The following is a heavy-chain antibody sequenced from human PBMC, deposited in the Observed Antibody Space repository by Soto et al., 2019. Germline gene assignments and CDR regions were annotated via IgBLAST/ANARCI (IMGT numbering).Heavy chain of an antibody. CDR1: GGSISSYY. CDR2: IYYSGST. CDR3: ARADVDYGDYHGAFDI. D-gene: IGHD4-17*01. J-gene: IGHJ3*02. Sequence: SETLSLTCTVSGGSISSYYWSWIRQPPGKGLEWIGYIYYSGSTNYNPSLKSRVTISVDTSKNQFSLKLSSVTAADTAVYYCARADVDYGDYHGAFDIWGQGTMVTVSS. V-gene: IGHV4-59*01.